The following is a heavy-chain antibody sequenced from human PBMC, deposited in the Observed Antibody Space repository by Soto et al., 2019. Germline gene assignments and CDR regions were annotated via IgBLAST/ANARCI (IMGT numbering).Heavy chain of an antibody. J-gene: IGHJ4*02. Sequence: QVQLVQSGAEVKKPGSSVKVSCKASGGTFSSYAISWVRQAPGQGLEWMGGIIPIFGTANYAQKFQGRVTITADKSPITAYMELSSLRSEDTAVYYCARDGVTYCSGGSCEKFVYWGQGTLVTVSS. CDR1: GGTFSSYA. D-gene: IGHD2-15*01. CDR2: IIPIFGTA. V-gene: IGHV1-69*06. CDR3: ARDGVTYCSGGSCEKFVY.